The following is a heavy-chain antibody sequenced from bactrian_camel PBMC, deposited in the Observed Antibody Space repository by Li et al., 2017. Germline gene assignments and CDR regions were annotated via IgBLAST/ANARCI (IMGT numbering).Heavy chain of an antibody. J-gene: IGHJ4*01. Sequence: DVQLVESGGGSVQPGGSLRLSCAASGFTSSDSPMSWVRQALGKGFETVATIFRNGATTSHPASVRGRFTISRDNSKNTLYLQLDSLSTEDTATYYCAKGRPRLGLVAADLDRGQGTQVTVS. V-gene: IGHV3-1*01. CDR2: IFRNGATT. D-gene: IGHD7*01. CDR1: GFTSSDSP. CDR3: AKGRPRLGLVAADLD.